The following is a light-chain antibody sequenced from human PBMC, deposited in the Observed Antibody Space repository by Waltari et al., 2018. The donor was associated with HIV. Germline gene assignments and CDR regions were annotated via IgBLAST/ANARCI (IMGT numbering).Light chain of an antibody. CDR1: QSVLWRSNNKNY. V-gene: IGKV4-1*01. Sequence: DIEMTQSPDSLAVSLGESAPIKCQSSQSVLWRSNNKNYLAWYQQKPGQPPRLLIYWASTRESGVPDRFSGSGSGTDFTLTISSLQTEDVAVYFCQQFYDTPLTFGGGTKVDI. J-gene: IGKJ4*01. CDR2: WAS. CDR3: QQFYDTPLT.